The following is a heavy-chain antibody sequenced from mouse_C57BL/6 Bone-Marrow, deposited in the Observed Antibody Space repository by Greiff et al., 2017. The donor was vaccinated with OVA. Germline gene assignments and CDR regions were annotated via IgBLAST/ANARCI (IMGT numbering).Heavy chain of an antibody. CDR1: GYTLTSYG. Sequence: VKLQQSGAELARPGASVKLSCKASGYTLTSYGISWVKQRPGQGLEWIGEIYPRSGNTYYNEKFKGKATLTADKSSSTAYMELRSLTSEDSAVFFCALTGYFDVWGTGTTVTVSS. CDR2: IYPRSGNT. V-gene: IGHV1-81*01. J-gene: IGHJ1*03. D-gene: IGHD4-1*01. CDR3: ALTGYFDV.